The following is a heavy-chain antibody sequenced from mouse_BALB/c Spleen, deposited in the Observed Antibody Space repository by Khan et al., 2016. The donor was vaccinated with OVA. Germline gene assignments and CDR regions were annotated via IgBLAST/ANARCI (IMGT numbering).Heavy chain of an antibody. CDR3: TRSGYANPFAY. D-gene: IGHD2-10*02. J-gene: IGHJ3*01. V-gene: IGHV1S81*02. CDR1: GYTFSSYY. Sequence: QVQLKESGAELVKPGASVRLSCKASGYTFSSYYMYWVKQRPGQGLEWIGGINPSNGGTYFNEKFKTKATLTVDKSSSTAYMQLSSLTSEDSAVFCCTRSGYANPFAYWGQGTLVTVSA. CDR2: INPSNGGT.